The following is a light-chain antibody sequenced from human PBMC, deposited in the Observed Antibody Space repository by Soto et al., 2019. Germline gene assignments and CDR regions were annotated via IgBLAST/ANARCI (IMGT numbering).Light chain of an antibody. Sequence: EIVLTQSPATLSLSPGERATLSCRASRSVSRYLAWYQQKPGQAPRLLIYDTSKRATGIPARFSGSGSGTDFTLTISSLEPEDFAVYYCQQRTNWPRSFTFGPGTKVDIK. J-gene: IGKJ3*01. CDR1: RSVSRY. V-gene: IGKV3-11*01. CDR3: QQRTNWPRSFT. CDR2: DTS.